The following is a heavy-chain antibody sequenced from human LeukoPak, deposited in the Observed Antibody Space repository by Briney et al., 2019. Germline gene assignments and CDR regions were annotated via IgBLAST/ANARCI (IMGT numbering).Heavy chain of an antibody. V-gene: IGHV3-30*02. CDR1: GFTFSSYG. CDR2: IRYDGSNK. Sequence: GGSLRLSCAASGFTFSSYGMHWVRQAPGKGLEWVAFIRYDGSNKYYADSVKGRFTISRDNSKNTLYLQMNSLRAEDTAVYYCARANDNYYYYYMDVWGKGTTVTIS. CDR3: ARANDNYYYYYMDV. D-gene: IGHD3-9*01. J-gene: IGHJ6*03.